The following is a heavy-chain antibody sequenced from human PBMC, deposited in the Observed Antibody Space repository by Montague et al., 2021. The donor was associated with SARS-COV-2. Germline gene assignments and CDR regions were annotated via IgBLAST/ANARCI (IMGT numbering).Heavy chain of an antibody. Sequence: SLRLSCAASGFTFSTFWMTWVRQVPGKGLEWVANIKQDGSEKYYVDFVKGRFTISRDNAKNSLYLQLDSLRAEDTAVYYCARGYDSSGYQYWGQGTLVTVSS. CDR1: GFTFSTFW. V-gene: IGHV3-7*05. CDR2: IKQDGSEK. D-gene: IGHD3-22*01. CDR3: ARGYDSSGYQY. J-gene: IGHJ4*02.